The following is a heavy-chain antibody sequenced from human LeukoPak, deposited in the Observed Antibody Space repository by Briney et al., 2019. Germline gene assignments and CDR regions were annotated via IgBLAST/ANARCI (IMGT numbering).Heavy chain of an antibody. CDR3: ATGTGHYYYYYYMDV. Sequence: SETLSLTCSVSGGSMSRSSFYWGWIRQSPGKGLEWIGYIYYSGSTNYNPSLKSRVTISVDTSKNQFSLKLSSVTAADTAIYYCATGTGHYYYYYYMDVWGKGTTVTVSS. D-gene: IGHD1-1*01. CDR1: GGSMSRSSFY. CDR2: IYYSGST. V-gene: IGHV4-61*05. J-gene: IGHJ6*03.